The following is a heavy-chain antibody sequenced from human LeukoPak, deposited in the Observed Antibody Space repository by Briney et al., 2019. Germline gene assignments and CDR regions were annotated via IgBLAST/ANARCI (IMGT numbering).Heavy chain of an antibody. Sequence: SETLSLTCTVSGGSISSYYWSWIRQPPGKGLEWIGYIYYSGSTNYNPSLKSRVTISVDTSKNQFSLKLSSVTAADTAVYYCARLNDGWGLNAFDIWGQGTMVTVSS. CDR1: GGSISSYY. J-gene: IGHJ3*02. D-gene: IGHD1-26*01. CDR3: ARLNDGWGLNAFDI. V-gene: IGHV4-59*08. CDR2: IYYSGST.